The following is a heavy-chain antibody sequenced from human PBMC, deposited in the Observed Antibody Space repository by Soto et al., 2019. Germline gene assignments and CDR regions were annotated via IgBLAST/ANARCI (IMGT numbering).Heavy chain of an antibody. CDR1: GGSISSGGYS. J-gene: IGHJ5*02. CDR3: ARSVGDWFDP. Sequence: QLQLQEYGSGLVKPSQTLSLTCAVSGGSISSGGYSWSWIRQPPGKGLEWIGYIYHSGSTYYNPSFKSRVPISVDRSKNQFSLKLSSVTAADTAVYYCARSVGDWFDPWGQGTLVTVSS. D-gene: IGHD3-16*01. V-gene: IGHV4-30-2*01. CDR2: IYHSGST.